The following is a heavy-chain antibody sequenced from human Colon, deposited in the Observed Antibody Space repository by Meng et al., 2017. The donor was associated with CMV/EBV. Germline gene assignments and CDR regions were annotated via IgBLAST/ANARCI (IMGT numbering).Heavy chain of an antibody. CDR2: ISSDSTYI. D-gene: IGHD3-22*01. J-gene: IGHJ4*02. CDR1: GFTFSSFT. Sequence: AYGFTFSSFTMNWVRRAPGKGLEWVASISSDSTYIYYAGSLKGRFTISRDNAQNSLFLQMDSLRAEDTAIYYCARDYSIGTPYYFEYWGQGTLVTVSS. V-gene: IGHV3-21*01. CDR3: ARDYSIGTPYYFEY.